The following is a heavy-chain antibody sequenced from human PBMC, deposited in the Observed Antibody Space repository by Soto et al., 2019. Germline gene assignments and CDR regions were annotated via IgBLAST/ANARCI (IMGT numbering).Heavy chain of an antibody. V-gene: IGHV1-3*01. CDR3: ARDGNVARNFDY. CDR1: GYTFTSYA. Sequence: GASVKVSCKASGYTFTSYAMQWVRQAPGQRLEWMGWINAGNGNTRYSQEFQGRVTITRDTSASTAYMELSSLRSEDTAVYFCARDGNVARNFDYWGQGTLVTVSS. J-gene: IGHJ4*02. CDR2: INAGNGNT. D-gene: IGHD1-1*01.